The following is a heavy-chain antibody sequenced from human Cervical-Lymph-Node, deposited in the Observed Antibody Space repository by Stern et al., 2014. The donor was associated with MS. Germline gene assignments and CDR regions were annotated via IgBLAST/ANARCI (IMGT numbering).Heavy chain of an antibody. CDR3: ARLARISMTVSWFDP. D-gene: IGHD2-21*01. CDR2: IYPADSET. CDR1: GYRFSGYY. J-gene: IGHJ5*02. V-gene: IGHV5-51*03. Sequence: EVQLVESGAEVKKPGESLKISCQGSGYRFSGYYIAWVRQRPGEALEWMGIIYPADSETKYSPSFEGQVTMSADKSLNIAYLQWSSVKTSDTAMYYCARLARISMTVSWFDPWGPGTLVIVSS.